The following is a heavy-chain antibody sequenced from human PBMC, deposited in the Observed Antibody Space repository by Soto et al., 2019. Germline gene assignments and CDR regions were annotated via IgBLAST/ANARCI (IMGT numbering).Heavy chain of an antibody. Sequence: ASVKVSCKVSGYTLTELSMHWVRQAPGKGLEWMGGFDPEDGETIYAQKFQGRVTMTEDTSTDTAYMELSSLRSEDTAVYYCATSPKYYYDSSGYLPIDYWGQGTLVTSPQ. CDR1: GYTLTELS. CDR3: ATSPKYYYDSSGYLPIDY. CDR2: FDPEDGET. D-gene: IGHD3-22*01. V-gene: IGHV1-24*01. J-gene: IGHJ4*02.